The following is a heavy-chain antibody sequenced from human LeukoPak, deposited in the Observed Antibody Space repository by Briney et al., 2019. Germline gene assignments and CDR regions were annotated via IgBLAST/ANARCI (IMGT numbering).Heavy chain of an antibody. CDR2: IWDDGSYK. V-gene: IGHV3-33*06. CDR1: GFSFSNYG. D-gene: IGHD1-26*01. CDR3: AKPTSGSGSFLIDY. J-gene: IGHJ4*02. Sequence: GGSLRLSCAASGFSFSNYGMHWVRQAPGKGLEWVAVIWDDGSYKYYADSVKGRFTISRDNSKSTLYLQMNSLRAEDTAVYYCAKPTSGSGSFLIDYWGQGTLVTVSS.